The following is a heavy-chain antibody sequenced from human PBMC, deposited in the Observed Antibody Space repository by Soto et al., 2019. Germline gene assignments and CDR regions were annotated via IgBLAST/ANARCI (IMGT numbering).Heavy chain of an antibody. D-gene: IGHD6-13*01. CDR2: MNPNSGNT. V-gene: IGHV1-8*02. Sequence: GASVKVSCKASGGTFSSYAINWVRQATGQGLEWMGWMNPNSGNTGYAQKFQGRVTMTRNTSISTAYMELSSLRSEDTAVYYCARMFLTSGTLDYWGQGTLVTVSS. CDR3: ARMFLTSGTLDY. CDR1: GGTFSSYA. J-gene: IGHJ4*02.